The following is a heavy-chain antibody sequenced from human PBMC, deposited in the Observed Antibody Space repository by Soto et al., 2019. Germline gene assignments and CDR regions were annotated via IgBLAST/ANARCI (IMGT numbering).Heavy chain of an antibody. CDR2: ISGSGDDT. CDR1: GLTFSAYA. D-gene: IGHD3-22*01. J-gene: IGHJ3*01. Sequence: GGSLRLSCAASGLTFSAYAMTWVRQAPGKGLEWVSTISGSGDDTYYAGSVKGRFIISRDNSKNTLFLQMNSLRAEDTAVYHCAKRFGSGYYSAFDVWGQGXMVTV. V-gene: IGHV3-23*01. CDR3: AKRFGSGYYSAFDV.